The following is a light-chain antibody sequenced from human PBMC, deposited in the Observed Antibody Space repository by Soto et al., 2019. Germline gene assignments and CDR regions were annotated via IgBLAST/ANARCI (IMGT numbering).Light chain of an antibody. Sequence: QAVLTQPASVSGSPGQSITMSCSGISSDVGGYTYVSWYQQHPGKAPKLMIYHVSDRPSGVSNRFSGSKSGNTASLTISGLQADDEADYYCSLYTSTSRDVVFGGGTKLTVL. CDR3: SLYTSTSRDVV. J-gene: IGLJ2*01. CDR2: HVS. V-gene: IGLV2-14*01. CDR1: SSDVGGYTY.